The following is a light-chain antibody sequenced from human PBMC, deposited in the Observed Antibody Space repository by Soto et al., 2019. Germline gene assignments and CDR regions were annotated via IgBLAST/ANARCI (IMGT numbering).Light chain of an antibody. Sequence: EIVLAQSPATLSLSPGERATLSCRASQSVTSYLAWYQQKPGQAPRLLIYDASNRAIGIPARFSGSGSGTDFPPPISSLEPENFAVYYCQQRSDWPPLTFGGGTKVDIK. CDR3: QQRSDWPPLT. J-gene: IGKJ4*01. CDR1: QSVTSY. V-gene: IGKV3-11*01. CDR2: DAS.